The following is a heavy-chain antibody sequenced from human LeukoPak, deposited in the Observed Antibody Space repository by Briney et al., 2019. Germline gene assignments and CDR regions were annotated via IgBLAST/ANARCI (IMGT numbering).Heavy chain of an antibody. V-gene: IGHV3-11*01. CDR1: GFTFSGYY. CDR2: ITSSGDDI. J-gene: IGHJ4*02. Sequence: GGSLRLSCAASGFTFSGYYMSWIRQAPGKGLEWVAYITSSGDDIYYADSVKGRFTISRDNAKNALFLRMNSLRVEDTATYYCASDIVATSGDFWGQGTLVSVSS. CDR3: ASDIVATSGDF. D-gene: IGHD5-12*01.